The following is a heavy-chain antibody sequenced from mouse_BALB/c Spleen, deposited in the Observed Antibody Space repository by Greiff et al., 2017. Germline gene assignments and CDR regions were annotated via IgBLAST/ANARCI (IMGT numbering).Heavy chain of an antibody. D-gene: IGHD2-4*01. CDR3: ARGGDYDEYYYAMDY. Sequence: QVQLKESGPGLVAPSQSLSITCTVSGFSLTSYGVHWVRQPPGKGLGWLGVIWAGGSTNYNSALMSRLSISKDNSKSQVFLKMNSLQTDDTAMYYCARGGDYDEYYYAMDYWGQGTSVTVSS. J-gene: IGHJ4*01. V-gene: IGHV2-9*02. CDR2: IWAGGST. CDR1: GFSLTSYG.